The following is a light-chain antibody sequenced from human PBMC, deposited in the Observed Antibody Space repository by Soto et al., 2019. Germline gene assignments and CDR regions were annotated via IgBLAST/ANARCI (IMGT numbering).Light chain of an antibody. CDR2: EVS. CDR1: SGDVGAYDY. J-gene: IGLJ1*01. Sequence: QSALTQPASVSGSPGQSIATSCTGTSGDVGAYDYVSWYQHHPDKAPKLMIYEVSNRPSGVSDRFSGSKSVYTATLTISGLQAEDEAAYYCASHTTSDTRVFGTGTKVTVL. CDR3: ASHTTSDTRV. V-gene: IGLV2-14*01.